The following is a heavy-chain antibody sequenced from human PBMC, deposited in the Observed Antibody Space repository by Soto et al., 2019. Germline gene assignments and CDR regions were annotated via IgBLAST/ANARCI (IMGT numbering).Heavy chain of an antibody. V-gene: IGHV3-74*01. CDR1: GFTFNSYW. CDR3: ARDAGRRGPEYFLP. D-gene: IGHD3-10*01. Sequence: EVQLVESGGCLVQPGGSLRLSCAASGFTFNSYWMHWVRQAPGKGLVWVSRISTAASTTNYADSVKGRFTISRDNAKKTLYLQMNSLSAEDTAVYYCARDAGRRGPEYFLPWGQGTLVTVSS. CDR2: ISTAASTT. J-gene: IGHJ1*01.